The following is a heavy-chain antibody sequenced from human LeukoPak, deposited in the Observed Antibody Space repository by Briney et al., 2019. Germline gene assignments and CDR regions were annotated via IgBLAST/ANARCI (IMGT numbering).Heavy chain of an antibody. V-gene: IGHV4-39*07. J-gene: IGHJ6*02. CDR3: ARSYYYYYYGMDV. CDR1: GGSISSSSYY. CDR2: IYYSGIT. Sequence: PSETLSLTCTVSGGSISSSSYYWGWIRQPPGKGLEWIGSIYYSGITYYNPSLKSRATISLDTSKNQFSLKLSSVTAADTTIYYCARSYYYYYYGMDVWGQGTTVTVSS.